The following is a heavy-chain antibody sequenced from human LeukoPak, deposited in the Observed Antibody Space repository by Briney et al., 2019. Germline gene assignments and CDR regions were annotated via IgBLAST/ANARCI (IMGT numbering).Heavy chain of an antibody. CDR2: IYHSGSP. Sequence: PSETLSLTCTVSGASITTFYWSWIRQPPGKGLEWIGEIYHSGSPNYNPSLKSRVTISVDKSRNHFSLNLSSVTAADTAVYYCARVNINNWHSCDYWGQGTLVTVSS. J-gene: IGHJ4*02. CDR3: ARVNINNWHSCDY. D-gene: IGHD1-1*01. CDR1: GASITTFY. V-gene: IGHV4-59*12.